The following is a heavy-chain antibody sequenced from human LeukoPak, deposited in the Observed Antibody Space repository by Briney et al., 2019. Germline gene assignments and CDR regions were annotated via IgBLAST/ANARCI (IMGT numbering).Heavy chain of an antibody. J-gene: IGHJ4*02. D-gene: IGHD3-22*01. CDR1: GFTFSSYE. Sequence: GGSLRLSCAASGFTFSSYEMNWVRQAPGKGLEWVSVIYTGGSTYYAVSVRGRFTISRDNSKNTLYLQMNSLRAEDTAVYYCARAGKDSSGFWDYWGQGTLVTVSS. V-gene: IGHV3-53*01. CDR2: IYTGGST. CDR3: ARAGKDSSGFWDY.